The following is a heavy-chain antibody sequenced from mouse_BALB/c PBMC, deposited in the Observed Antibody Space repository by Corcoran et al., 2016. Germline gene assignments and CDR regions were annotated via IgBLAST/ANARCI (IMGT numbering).Heavy chain of an antibody. CDR2: IDPANGNT. J-gene: IGHJ1*01. CDR3: ANWDWYFDV. D-gene: IGHD4-1*01. V-gene: IGHV14-3*02. Sequence: VQLQQSGAELVKPGASVKLSCTASGFHIKDTYMRWVKQRPEQGLEWIGRIDPANGNTKYDPKCQGKATITADTSSNTAYLQLSSLTSEDTAVYYCANWDWYFDVWGAGTTVTVSS. CDR1: GFHIKDTY.